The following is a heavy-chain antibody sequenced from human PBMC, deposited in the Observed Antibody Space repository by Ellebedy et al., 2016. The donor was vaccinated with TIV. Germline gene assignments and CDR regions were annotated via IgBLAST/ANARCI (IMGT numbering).Heavy chain of an antibody. D-gene: IGHD5-12*01. J-gene: IGHJ6*02. CDR3: ARSRVATVFHDMDV. V-gene: IGHV1-2*02. CDR2: INPNSGGT. CDR1: GYTFTGYY. Sequence: ASVKVSCKASGYTFTGYYMHWVRQAPGQGLEWMGWINPNSGGTNYAQKFQGRVTMTEDTSTDTAYMELSSLRSEDTAAYYCARSRVATVFHDMDVWGQGTTVTVSS.